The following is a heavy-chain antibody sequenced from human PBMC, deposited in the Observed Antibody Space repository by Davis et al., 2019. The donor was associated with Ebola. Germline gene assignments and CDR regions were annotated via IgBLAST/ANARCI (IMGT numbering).Heavy chain of an antibody. J-gene: IGHJ6*02. CDR1: VYTFTSHT. D-gene: IGHD3-22*01. V-gene: IGHV1-18*04. CDR3: AKGEVVVPIFQGGGMDV. CDR2: ISVYNGET. Sequence: ASVKVSCKASVYTFTSHTITWVRQAPGQGLEWMGRISVYNGETIYAQRFQDRVTMTRDTSTSTVYMELSSLRSEDTALYYCAKGEVVVPIFQGGGMDVWGQGTTVTVSS.